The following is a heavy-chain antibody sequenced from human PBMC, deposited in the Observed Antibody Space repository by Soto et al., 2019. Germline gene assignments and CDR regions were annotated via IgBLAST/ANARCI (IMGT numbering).Heavy chain of an antibody. CDR3: ARAVAVPADFDY. Sequence: GASVKVSCKASGYTFTSHYINWVRQATGQGLEWMGWMNPNSGNTGYAQKFQGRVTMTRNTSISTAYMELSSLRSEDTAVYYCARAVAVPADFDYWGQGTLVTVSS. CDR1: GYTFTSHY. CDR2: MNPNSGNT. D-gene: IGHD6-19*01. V-gene: IGHV1-8*01. J-gene: IGHJ4*02.